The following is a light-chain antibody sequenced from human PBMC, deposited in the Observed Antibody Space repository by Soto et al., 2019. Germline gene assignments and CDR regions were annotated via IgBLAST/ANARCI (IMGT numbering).Light chain of an antibody. V-gene: IGLV1-47*01. Sequence: QSVLSQPPSASGTPGQRVTIPCSGSSSNIGSHHVNWYQHLPGTAPKLLIYRSDQRPSGVLDRFTGSKSGTSASLAVSGLRSEDEAVYYCAAWGDSLVFGGGTKLTVL. CDR3: AAWGDSLV. CDR1: SSNIGSHH. CDR2: RSD. J-gene: IGLJ2*01.